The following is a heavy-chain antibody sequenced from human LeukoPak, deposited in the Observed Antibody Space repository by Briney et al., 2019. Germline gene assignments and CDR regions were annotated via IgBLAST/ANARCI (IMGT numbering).Heavy chain of an antibody. D-gene: IGHD3-10*01. J-gene: IGHJ4*02. CDR3: ARVTMVRGVNPSLDY. V-gene: IGHV4-39*07. CDR1: GGSISSSSYY. CDR2: IYYSGST. Sequence: SETLSLTCTVSGGSISSSSYYWGWIRQPPGKGLEWIGSIYYSGSTYYNPSLKSRVTISVDTSKHQFSLKLSSVTAADTAVYYCARVTMVRGVNPSLDYWGQGTLVTVSS.